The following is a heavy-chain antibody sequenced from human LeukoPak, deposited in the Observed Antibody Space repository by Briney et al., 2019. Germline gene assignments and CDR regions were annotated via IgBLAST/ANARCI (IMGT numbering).Heavy chain of an antibody. CDR2: IWYDGNNK. CDR3: VKDRYSSGWYFDY. CDR1: GFTFSSYG. D-gene: IGHD6-19*01. V-gene: IGHV3-33*06. Sequence: GGSLRLSCAASGFTFSSYGMHWVRQAPGKGLEWVAVIWYDGNNKNYADSVKGRFTISRDNSKNTLYLQMNSLSAEDTAVYYCVKDRYSSGWYFDYWGQGTLVTVSS. J-gene: IGHJ4*02.